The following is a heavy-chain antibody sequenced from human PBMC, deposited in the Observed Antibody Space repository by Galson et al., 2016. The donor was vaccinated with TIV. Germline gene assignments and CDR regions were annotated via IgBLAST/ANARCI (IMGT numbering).Heavy chain of an antibody. CDR2: ISAGGIT. CDR1: GFTFGSFA. D-gene: IGHD4-23*01. CDR3: AKNNFGGNFSGWLDP. V-gene: IGHV3-23*01. Sequence: SLRLSCAASGFTFGSFAMTWVRQVPGKGLEWVASISAGGITYYADSVKGRFTISRDNSKNTLYVQMNSLRAEDTAVYYCAKNNFGGNFSGWLDPWGQGTLVTVSS. J-gene: IGHJ5*02.